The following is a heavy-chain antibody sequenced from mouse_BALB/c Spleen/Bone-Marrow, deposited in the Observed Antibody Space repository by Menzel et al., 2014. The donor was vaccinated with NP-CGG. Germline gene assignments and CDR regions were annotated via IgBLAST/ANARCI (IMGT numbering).Heavy chain of an antibody. CDR2: IRNKANGYTT. CDR1: GFTFTDYY. CDR3: ARDRGGLLHDY. Sequence: DVMLVESGGGLVQPGGSLRLSCATSGFTFTDYYMSWVRQPPGKALEWLGFIRNKANGYTTEYGASVKGRFTISRDNSQSILYLQMNTLRAEDSATYYCARDRGGLLHDYWGQGTTLTVSS. J-gene: IGHJ2*01. D-gene: IGHD1-1*01. V-gene: IGHV7-3*02.